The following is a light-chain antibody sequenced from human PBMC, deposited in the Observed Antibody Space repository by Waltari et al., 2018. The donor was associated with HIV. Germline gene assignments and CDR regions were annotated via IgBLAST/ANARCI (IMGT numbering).Light chain of an antibody. J-gene: IGLJ3*02. Sequence: QSVLTQPPSVSGTPGQNVTISRSGSSTNLGSNHVTWYQQAPEAAPKLLIYSNDQRPSGVPDRFSGSKSGTSASLAISGLQSADEADYYCAAWDDSLNGMFGGGTKLTV. CDR1: STNLGSNH. V-gene: IGLV1-44*01. CDR2: SND. CDR3: AAWDDSLNGM.